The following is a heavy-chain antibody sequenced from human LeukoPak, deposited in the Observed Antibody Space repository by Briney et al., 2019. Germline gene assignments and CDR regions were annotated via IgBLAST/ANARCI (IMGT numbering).Heavy chain of an antibody. J-gene: IGHJ4*02. CDR2: ISSSSSYI. CDR3: ASWSIAARAGDY. V-gene: IGHV3-21*01. D-gene: IGHD6-6*01. CDR1: GFTFSSYS. Sequence: GGSLRLSCAASGFTFSSYSMNWVRQAPGKGLEWVSSISSSSSYIYYADSVKGRFTISRDNAKNSLYLQMNSLRAEDTAVYYCASWSIAARAGDYWGQGTLVTVSS.